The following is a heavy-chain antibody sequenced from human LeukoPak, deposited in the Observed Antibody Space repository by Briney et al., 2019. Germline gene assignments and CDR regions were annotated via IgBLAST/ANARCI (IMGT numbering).Heavy chain of an antibody. D-gene: IGHD4-23*01. CDR1: GFTFSSYG. V-gene: IGHV3-30*02. Sequence: PGGSLRLSCAASGFTFSSYGMHWVRQAPGKGLEWVAFIRYDGSNKYYADSVKGRFTISRDDPQNTVSLQMNSLRAEDTAVYYCAKISGGSGWYFDLWGLGTLVTVSS. J-gene: IGHJ2*01. CDR3: AKISGGSGWYFDL. CDR2: IRYDGSNK.